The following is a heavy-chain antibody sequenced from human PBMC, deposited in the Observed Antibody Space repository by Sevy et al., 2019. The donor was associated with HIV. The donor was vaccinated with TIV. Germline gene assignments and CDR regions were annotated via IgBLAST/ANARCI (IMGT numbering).Heavy chain of an antibody. CDR3: TNYVHY. CDR1: GFTFSSYS. V-gene: IGHV3-48*04. CDR2: ISSSFTNI. J-gene: IGHJ4*02. Sequence: GESLKISCAASGFTFSSYSMNWVRQAPGQGLEWVSYISSSFTNIYYADSVKGRFTISRDNAKNSLYLQMNSLRAEDTAVYYCTNYVHYWGQGTLVTVSS. D-gene: IGHD3-10*02.